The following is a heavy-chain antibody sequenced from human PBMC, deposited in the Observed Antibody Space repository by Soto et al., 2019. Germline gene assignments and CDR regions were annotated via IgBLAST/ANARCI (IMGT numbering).Heavy chain of an antibody. CDR1: GFTFDDYA. J-gene: IGHJ4*02. D-gene: IGHD5-12*01. CDR2: ISWNVGSI. CDR3: AKGVAGCYYFDY. Sequence: EVQLVESGGGLVQPGRSLRLSCAASGFTFDDYAMHWVRQAPGKGLAWVSGISWNVGSIAYAASVKGRFTISRDNAQHSMYLQMNSLRAEDTALYYWAKGVAGCYYFDYGGQGTLVTVSS. V-gene: IGHV3-9*01.